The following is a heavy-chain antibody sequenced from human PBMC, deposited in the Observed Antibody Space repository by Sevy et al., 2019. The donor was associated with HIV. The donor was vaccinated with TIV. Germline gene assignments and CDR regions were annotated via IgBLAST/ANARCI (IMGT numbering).Heavy chain of an antibody. V-gene: IGHV4-59*08. J-gene: IGHJ4*02. D-gene: IGHD1-26*01. CDR1: GGSITSLY. Sequence: SETLSLTCTVSGGSITSLYWNWIRQPPGKGLEWIANIYYNGHINYNPSLKSRVTLSLDTSKYQFSLRLSSVTAADTAMYYCAGENAWGRGYSWGQGTLVTVSS. CDR3: AGENAWGRGYS. CDR2: IYYNGHI.